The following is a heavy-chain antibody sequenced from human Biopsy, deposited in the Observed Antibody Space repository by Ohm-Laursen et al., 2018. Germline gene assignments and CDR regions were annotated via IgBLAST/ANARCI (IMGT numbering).Heavy chain of an antibody. J-gene: IGHJ4*02. CDR3: ARDRPSVPTYAVF. V-gene: IGHV1-69*01. D-gene: IGHD2-2*01. CDR2: IIPIFGTA. Sequence: SSVKVSCKSSGGSFSSYAISWVRQAPGQGLEWMGGIIPIFGTANYAQKFQGRVTITADESTTTAYMELSSLRSEDTAIYYCARDRPSVPTYAVFWGQGSLVTVSS. CDR1: GGSFSSYA.